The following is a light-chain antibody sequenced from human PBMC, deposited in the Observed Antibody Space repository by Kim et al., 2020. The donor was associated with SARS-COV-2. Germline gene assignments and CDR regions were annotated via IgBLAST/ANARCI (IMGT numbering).Light chain of an antibody. V-gene: IGKV3-11*01. CDR3: QQRSNWPSFT. Sequence: LSPGESATLSCRASQSVSSYLTWYQQKPGQPPRLLIYDSSNRATGIPARFSGRGSGTYFTLTISGLEPEDFAVYYCQQRSNWPSFTFGQGTKLEI. CDR2: DSS. CDR1: QSVSSY. J-gene: IGKJ2*01.